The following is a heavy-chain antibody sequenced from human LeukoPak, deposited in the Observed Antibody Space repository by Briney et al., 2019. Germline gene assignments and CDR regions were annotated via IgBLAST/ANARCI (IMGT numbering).Heavy chain of an antibody. CDR1: EFTFSSYE. V-gene: IGHV3-48*03. CDR3: ATEWLLGAMNAFHI. D-gene: IGHD3-22*01. Sequence: PGGSLRLSCVTSEFTFSSYEMNWVRQAPGKGLEWVSYISGSGSPIFYADSVKGRFTISRDNAQNSLYLQMNSLRAEDTAVYYCATEWLLGAMNAFHIWGQGTMVTVSS. J-gene: IGHJ3*02. CDR2: ISGSGSPI.